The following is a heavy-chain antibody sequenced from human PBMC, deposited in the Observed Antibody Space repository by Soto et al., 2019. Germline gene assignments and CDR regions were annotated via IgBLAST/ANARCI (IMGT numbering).Heavy chain of an antibody. CDR3: AHRLAGGREWNTGTFDG. V-gene: IGHV2-5*02. D-gene: IGHD1-1*01. CDR2: IYWDDDK. Sequence: QITLKESGPTRVKPTQTLALTCTFSGFSLSSSCVGVGWIRQSPGKAPVWLALIYWDDDKRYSPSLKTGLAFTKDTSNYQVVLIMTNIEPVDTATYYCAHRLAGGREWNTGTFDGWGQGTLVTVSS. J-gene: IGHJ3*01. CDR1: GFSLSSSCVG.